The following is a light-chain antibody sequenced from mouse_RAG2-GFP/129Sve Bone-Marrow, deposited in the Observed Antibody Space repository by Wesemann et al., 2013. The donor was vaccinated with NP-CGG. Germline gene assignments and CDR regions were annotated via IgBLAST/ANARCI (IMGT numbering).Light chain of an antibody. CDR3: QQYHSYPPRT. J-gene: IGKJ1*01. Sequence: QIVLTQSPAIMSASPGEKVTISCSASSSVSYMYWYQQKPGSSPKPWIFRTSNLASGVPARFSGQWGLGPLTLSQSAAWRTEDAATYYCQQYHSYPPRTFGGGTEAGNQT. V-gene: IGKV4-61*01. CDR1: SSVSY. CDR2: RTS.